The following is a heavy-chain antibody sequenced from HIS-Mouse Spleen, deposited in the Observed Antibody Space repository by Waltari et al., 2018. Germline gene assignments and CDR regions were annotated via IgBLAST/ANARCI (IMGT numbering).Heavy chain of an antibody. V-gene: IGHV3-7*01. D-gene: IGHD7-27*01. CDR1: GFTFSSYW. J-gene: IGHJ4*02. Sequence: AASGFTFSSYWMSWVRQAPGKGLEWVANIKKDGSEKYYVDSVKGRFTISRDNAKNSLYLQMNSLRAEDTAVYYCARESMTGDWVADYWGQGTLVTVSS. CDR3: ARESMTGDWVADY. CDR2: IKKDGSEK.